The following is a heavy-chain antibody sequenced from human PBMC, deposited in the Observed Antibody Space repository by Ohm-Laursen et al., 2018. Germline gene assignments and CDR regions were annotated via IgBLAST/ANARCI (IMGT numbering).Heavy chain of an antibody. D-gene: IGHD2/OR15-2a*01. V-gene: IGHV4-34*01. J-gene: IGHJ4*02. Sequence: SETLSLTCTVYGGSFSGYYWSWIRQPPGKGLEWIGEINHSGSTNYNPSLKSRVTISVDTSKNQLSLRLSSVTAADTAVYYCARQETSMSNWGQGTLVAVSS. CDR2: INHSGST. CDR3: ARQETSMSN. CDR1: GGSFSGYY.